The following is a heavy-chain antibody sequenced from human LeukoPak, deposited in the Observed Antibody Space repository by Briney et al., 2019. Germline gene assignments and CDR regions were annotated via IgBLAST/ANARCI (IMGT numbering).Heavy chain of an antibody. V-gene: IGHV1-2*02. Sequence: APVKVSCKASGYTFTGYYMHWVRQAPGQGLEWMGWINPNSGGTNYAQKFQGRVTMTRDTSISTAYMELSRLRSDDTAVYYCARDQTYCSGGSCYSSIDDYWGQGTLVTVSS. D-gene: IGHD2-15*01. CDR2: INPNSGGT. CDR1: GYTFTGYY. CDR3: ARDQTYCSGGSCYSSIDDY. J-gene: IGHJ4*02.